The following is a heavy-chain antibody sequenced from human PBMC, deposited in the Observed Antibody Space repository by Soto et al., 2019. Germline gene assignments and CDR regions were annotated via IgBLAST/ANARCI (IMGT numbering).Heavy chain of an antibody. CDR2: ISFDGSNK. CDR1: GFTFSSHV. CDR3: AKDWGKYCSGATCYLFDD. J-gene: IGHJ4*02. D-gene: IGHD2-15*01. Sequence: VQLVESGGGVVQPGRSLRLSCAASGFTFSSHVMHWVRQAPGKGLEWVAVISFDGSNKYYADSVKGRFTISRDNSNNTLYLQMNSLRAEDTALYYCAKDWGKYCSGATCYLFDDWGQGTLVTVSS. V-gene: IGHV3-30*18.